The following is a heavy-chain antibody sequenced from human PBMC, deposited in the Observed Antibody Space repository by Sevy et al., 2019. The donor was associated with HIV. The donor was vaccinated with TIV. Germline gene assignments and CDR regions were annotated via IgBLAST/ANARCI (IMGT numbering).Heavy chain of an antibody. CDR1: GFTFSSYS. J-gene: IGHJ6*02. CDR2: VSSSSSTI. CDR3: ARVFRPDVDTAMAHYYYYGMDV. Sequence: GGSLRLSCAASGFTFSSYSMNWVRQAPGKGLEWVSYVSSSSSTIYYADSVKGRFTISRDNAKNSLYLQMNSLRDEDTAVYYCARVFRPDVDTAMAHYYYYGMDVWGQGTTVTVSS. D-gene: IGHD5-18*01. V-gene: IGHV3-48*02.